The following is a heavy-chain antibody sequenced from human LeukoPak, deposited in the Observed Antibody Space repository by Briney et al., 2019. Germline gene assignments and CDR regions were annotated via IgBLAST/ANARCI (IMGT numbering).Heavy chain of an antibody. CDR1: RFDFSHYG. D-gene: IGHD6-13*01. Sequence: GGSLRLSCIGSRFDFSHYGMHWVRQAPGKGLEWVAFIRYDGSNKYYADSVKGRFTISRDNSKNTLYLQMNSLRAEDTAVYYCAKDGLNSSPTANWGQGTLVTVSS. V-gene: IGHV3-30*02. J-gene: IGHJ4*02. CDR2: IRYDGSNK. CDR3: AKDGLNSSPTAN.